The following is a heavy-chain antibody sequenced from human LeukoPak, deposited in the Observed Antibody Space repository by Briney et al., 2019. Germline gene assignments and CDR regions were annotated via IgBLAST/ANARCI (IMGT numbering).Heavy chain of an antibody. J-gene: IGHJ4*02. V-gene: IGHV3-33*01. CDR1: GFSFSSYG. D-gene: IGHD3-22*01. CDR2: IWFDGSNK. Sequence: GGSLRLSCAASGFSFSSYGMHWVRQAPGKGLEWVAVIWFDGSNKYYADSVKGRFTISRDNSKNTLYLQMNSLRAEDTAVYYCARDAYYYDSSGYYDYWGQGTLVTVSS. CDR3: ARDAYYYDSSGYYDY.